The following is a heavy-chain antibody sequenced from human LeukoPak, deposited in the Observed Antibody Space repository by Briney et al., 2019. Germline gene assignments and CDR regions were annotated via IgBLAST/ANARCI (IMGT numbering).Heavy chain of an antibody. CDR2: IYPVDSDT. CDR1: GXSFTGYC. CDR3: ARLTGYSSGRYIDY. J-gene: IGHJ4*02. V-gene: IGHV5-51*01. Sequence: GGSLQISFKGSGXSFTGYCIGWVRQMPGKGLEWMGIIYPVDSDTRYSASFQGQVTISADKSINTAHLQRSRLKASDTATYYCARLTGYSSGRYIDYWGQGTLVTVSS. D-gene: IGHD6-19*01.